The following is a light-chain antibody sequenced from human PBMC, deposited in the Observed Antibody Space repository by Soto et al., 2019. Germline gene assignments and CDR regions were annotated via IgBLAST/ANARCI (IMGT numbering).Light chain of an antibody. CDR1: QTISSF. V-gene: IGKV1-39*01. CDR3: QQFYNYPRT. CDR2: AAS. J-gene: IGKJ1*01. Sequence: IQTTQSPSSLSASVGDRVTITCRASQTISSFLNWYQQKPGKAPKLLIYAASSLQSGVPSRFSGSGSGTDFTLTISYLQSEDFATYYCQQFYNYPRTFGQGTKVDIK.